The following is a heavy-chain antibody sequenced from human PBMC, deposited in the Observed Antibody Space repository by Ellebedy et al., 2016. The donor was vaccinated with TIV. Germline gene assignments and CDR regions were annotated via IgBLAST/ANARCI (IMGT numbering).Heavy chain of an antibody. CDR2: ISSSSSYI. J-gene: IGHJ3*02. D-gene: IGHD3-10*01. CDR1: GFTFSSYS. CDR3: AKDLWFGELSHDAFDI. V-gene: IGHV3-21*04. Sequence: GESLKISCAASGFTFSSYSMNWVRQAPGKGLEWVSSISSSSSYIYYADSVKGRFTISRDNAKNSLYLQMNSLRAEDMALYYCAKDLWFGELSHDAFDIWGQGTMVTVSS.